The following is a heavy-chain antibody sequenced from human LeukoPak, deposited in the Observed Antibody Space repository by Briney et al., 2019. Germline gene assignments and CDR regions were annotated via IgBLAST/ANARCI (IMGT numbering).Heavy chain of an antibody. V-gene: IGHV1-8*01. CDR2: MNPKSGNT. CDR3: ARGPRDYDESIRYNWFDP. Sequence: ASVKVSCKASGYTFSNYDINWVRQATGQGLEWMGWMNPKSGNTGYAQKLQGRVTMTRDTSISTAYMELSSLTSDDTAVYYCARGPRDYDESIRYNWFDPWGQGTLVTVSS. CDR1: GYTFSNYD. J-gene: IGHJ5*02. D-gene: IGHD4-17*01.